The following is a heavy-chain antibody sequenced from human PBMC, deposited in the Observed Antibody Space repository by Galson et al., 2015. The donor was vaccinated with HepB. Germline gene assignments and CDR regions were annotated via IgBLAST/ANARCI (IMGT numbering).Heavy chain of an antibody. J-gene: IGHJ4*02. CDR1: GFAFSNSG. Sequence: SLRLSCAASGFAFSNSGMHWVRQAPGKGLEWVAVVWSDGYKKYYADSVQGRFTISRDNSKNTLFLQMDSLRAEDTAVYYCAKGAYRSSYYFDFWGQGTVVTVSS. D-gene: IGHD3-16*01. V-gene: IGHV3-33*06. CDR2: VWSDGYKK. CDR3: AKGAYRSSYYFDF.